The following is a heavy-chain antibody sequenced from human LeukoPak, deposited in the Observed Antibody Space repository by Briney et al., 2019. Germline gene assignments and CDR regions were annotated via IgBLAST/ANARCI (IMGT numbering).Heavy chain of an antibody. CDR2: IKQDGSEK. D-gene: IGHD3-22*01. CDR3: ARDPGAYYYDSSGYFDY. CDR1: GFTFSDYW. J-gene: IGHJ4*02. Sequence: GGSLRLSCAASGFTFSDYWMSWVRQAPGKGLEWVANIKQDGSEKYYVDSVKGRFTISRDNAKNSLFLQMNSLRAEDTAVYYCARDPGAYYYDSSGYFDYWGQGTLVTVSS. V-gene: IGHV3-7*01.